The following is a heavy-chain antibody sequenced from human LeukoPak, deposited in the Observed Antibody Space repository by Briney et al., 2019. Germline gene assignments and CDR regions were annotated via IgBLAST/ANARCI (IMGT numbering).Heavy chain of an antibody. J-gene: IGHJ4*02. CDR1: GYTFSDHY. D-gene: IGHD4-17*01. V-gene: IGHV1-2*02. CDR2: INPNSGGT. Sequence: ASVRVSCKASGYTFSDHYIQWVRQAPGQGFDWLGWINPNSGGTDYARKFRGRVTMTRDMSLSTAYMELTRLTYDDTVVYYCARGALDPETVTNYFEYWAQGTLVTVSS. CDR3: ARGALDPETVTNYFEY.